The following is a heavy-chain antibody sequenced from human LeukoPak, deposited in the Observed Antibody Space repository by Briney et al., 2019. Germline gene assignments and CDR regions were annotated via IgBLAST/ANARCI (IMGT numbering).Heavy chain of an antibody. Sequence: GSLRLSCTASGFTFNTYWMHWVREAPGKGRGWVSRITTDGSSPSYAGSVKVRFTISRDNAKNTLYLQMNSLRVEDTAVYYCARAGYFDFWSGYAKDYYYYKDVWGKGTTVTVSS. CDR3: ARAGYFDFWSGYAKDYYYYKDV. J-gene: IGHJ6*03. V-gene: IGHV3-74*01. D-gene: IGHD3-3*01. CDR2: ITTDGSSP. CDR1: GFTFNTYW.